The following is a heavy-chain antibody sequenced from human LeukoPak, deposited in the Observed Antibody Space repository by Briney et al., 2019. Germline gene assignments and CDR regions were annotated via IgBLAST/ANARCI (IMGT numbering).Heavy chain of an antibody. Sequence: SETLSLTCTVSGGSISSYYWSWIRQPPGKGLEWIGYIYYSGSTNYNPSLKSRVTISVDTSKNQFSLKLSSVTAADTAVYYCARDLPGGATRGAFDIWGQGTMVTVSS. CDR2: IYYSGST. J-gene: IGHJ3*02. CDR1: GGSISSYY. D-gene: IGHD3-10*01. V-gene: IGHV4-59*01. CDR3: ARDLPGGATRGAFDI.